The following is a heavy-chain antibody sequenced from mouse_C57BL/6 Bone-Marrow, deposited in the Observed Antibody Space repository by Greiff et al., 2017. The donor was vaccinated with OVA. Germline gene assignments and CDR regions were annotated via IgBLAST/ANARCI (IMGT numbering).Heavy chain of an antibody. D-gene: IGHD6-1*01. J-gene: IGHJ3*01. CDR1: GFNINDDY. Sequence: VQLQQSGAELVRPGDSVKLSCTASGFNINDDYMHWVKQRPEQGLEWIGWIDPENGDTEYASKFQGKTTITADTSSNTVYLQLSSLTSEDTAVYYCTPLSSAWFAYWGQGTLVTVSA. V-gene: IGHV14-4*01. CDR3: TPLSSAWFAY. CDR2: IDPENGDT.